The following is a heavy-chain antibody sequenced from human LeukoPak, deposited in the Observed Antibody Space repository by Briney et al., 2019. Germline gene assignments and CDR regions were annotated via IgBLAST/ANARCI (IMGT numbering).Heavy chain of an antibody. CDR2: IYSVGST. V-gene: IGHV3-53*01. D-gene: IGHD3-22*01. CDR3: ARAQQWLYFDY. Sequence: GGSLRLSCSASGFTVRSNYLSWVRQAPGKGVEWVSVIYSVGSTYYADSVKGRLTISRDNSENTLYLQMNSVRAEDTAVYYCARAQQWLYFDYWGQGTLVTVSS. J-gene: IGHJ4*02. CDR1: GFTVRSNY.